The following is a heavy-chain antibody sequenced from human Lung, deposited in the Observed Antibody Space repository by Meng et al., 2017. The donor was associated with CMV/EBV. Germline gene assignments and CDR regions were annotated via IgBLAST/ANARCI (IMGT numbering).Heavy chain of an antibody. V-gene: IGHV4-39*07. CDR2: INFGGDT. CDR3: VLVNGAGGHGLS. J-gene: IGHJ4*02. CDR1: GISAGPIYYS. Sequence: RTPRTGRGEPRVSVSLTCGVSGISAGPIYYSGELFRQAPGKGLDWVGSINFGGDTYYNPSLKGRVTISADMFRGQLSLRLASVTAADTAVYYCVLVNGAGGHGLSWGQGLLVTVSS. D-gene: IGHD2-8*02.